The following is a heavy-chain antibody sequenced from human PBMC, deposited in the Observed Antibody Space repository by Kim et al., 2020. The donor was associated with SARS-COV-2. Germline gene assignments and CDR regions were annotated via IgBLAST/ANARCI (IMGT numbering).Heavy chain of an antibody. Sequence: SETLSLTCAVYGGSFSGYYWSWIRQPPGKGLEWIGEINHSGSTNYNPSLKSRVTISVDTSKNQFSLKLSSVTAADTAVYYCARIRVYYYGSGSYRWYYYYGMYVWGQGTTVTVSS. V-gene: IGHV4-34*01. CDR3: ARIRVYYYGSGSYRWYYYYGMYV. J-gene: IGHJ6*02. CDR1: GGSFSGYY. D-gene: IGHD3-10*01. CDR2: INHSGST.